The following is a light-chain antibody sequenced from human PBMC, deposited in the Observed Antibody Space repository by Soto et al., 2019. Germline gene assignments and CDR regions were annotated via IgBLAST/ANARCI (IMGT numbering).Light chain of an antibody. CDR3: VLYMGGGTYV. J-gene: IGLJ1*01. V-gene: IGLV8-61*01. CDR2: GTN. Sequence: QPVVTQAPSFSVSPGGTVTLTCGLSSGSVSTGHFPSWYQQTPGQAPRTLIYGTNSRSSGVPDRFSGSILGTKAALTITGAQADDESDYYCVLYMGGGTYVFGAGTKLTVL. CDR1: SGSVSTGHF.